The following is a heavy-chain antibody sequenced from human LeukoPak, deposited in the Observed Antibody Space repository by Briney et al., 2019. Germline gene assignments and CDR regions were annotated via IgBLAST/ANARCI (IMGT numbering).Heavy chain of an antibody. D-gene: IGHD3-10*01. CDR3: ARDLPYYGSGDAFDI. CDR1: GGSISSYY. CDR2: IYYSGST. V-gene: IGHV4-59*01. J-gene: IGHJ3*02. Sequence: SETLSLTCTVSGGSISSYYWSWIRQPPGKGLEWIGYIYYSGSTTYNPSLKSRVTISVDTSKNQFSLKLSSVTAADTAVYYCARDLPYYGSGDAFDIWGQGTMVTVPS.